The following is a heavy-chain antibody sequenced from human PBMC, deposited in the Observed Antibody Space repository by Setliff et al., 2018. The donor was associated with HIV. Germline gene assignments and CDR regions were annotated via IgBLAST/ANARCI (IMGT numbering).Heavy chain of an antibody. V-gene: IGHV4-38-2*01. CDR2: INQERTT. Sequence: PSETLSLTCAVSGYSISNGYNWGWIRQSPEKGLEWIAEINQERTTFYNPSLKSRVTMSLDTSRNEVSLRLSSVTAADTATYFCARVRFNFDNVRCFDLWGPGTLVTVSS. D-gene: IGHD1-20*01. CDR3: ARVRFNFDNVRCFDL. J-gene: IGHJ2*01. CDR1: GYSISNGYN.